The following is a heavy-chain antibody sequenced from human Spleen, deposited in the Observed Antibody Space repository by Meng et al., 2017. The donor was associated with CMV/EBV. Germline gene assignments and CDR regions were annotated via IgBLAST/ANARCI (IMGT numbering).Heavy chain of an antibody. CDR3: AKGRTVYENYAMDF. CDR2: LSWNSNSI. V-gene: IGHV3-9*01. J-gene: IGHJ6*02. Sequence: LSLTCAASGFTVSSNYMSWVRQAPGKGLEWVSGLSWNSNSIGYAVSVQGRFIISRDNAKKVLYLQMNSLRVEDTALYYCAKGRTVYENYAMDFWGQGITVTVSS. CDR1: GFTVSSNY. D-gene: IGHD3/OR15-3a*01.